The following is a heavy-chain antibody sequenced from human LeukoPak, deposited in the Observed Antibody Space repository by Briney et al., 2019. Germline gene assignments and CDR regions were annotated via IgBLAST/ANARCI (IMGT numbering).Heavy chain of an antibody. J-gene: IGHJ4*02. CDR3: AKCGGLYYDYVWGSSNYYFDY. CDR1: GFTFSSYG. V-gene: IGHV3-30*18. D-gene: IGHD3-16*01. CDR2: ISYDGSKK. Sequence: GGSLRLSCAASGFTFSSYGMHWVRQAPGKGLEWVAVISYDGSKKYYADSVKGRFTISRDNSKNTLYLQMNSLRAEDTAVYYCAKCGGLYYDYVWGSSNYYFDYWGQGTLVTVSS.